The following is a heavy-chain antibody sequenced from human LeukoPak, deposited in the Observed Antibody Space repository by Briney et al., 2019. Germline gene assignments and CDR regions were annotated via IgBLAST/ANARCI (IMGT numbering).Heavy chain of an antibody. CDR1: GYSFTSYW. CDR2: IDPSDSYT. D-gene: IGHD2-2*03. J-gene: IGHJ4*02. CDR3: ARHRPGYCSSTSCYE. V-gene: IGHV5-10-1*01. Sequence: PGESLKISCKGSGYSFTSYWISWVRQMPGKGLEWMGRIDPSDSYTNYSPSSQGHVTISADKSISTAYLQWSSLKASDTAMYYCARHRPGYCSSTSCYEWGQGTLVTVSS.